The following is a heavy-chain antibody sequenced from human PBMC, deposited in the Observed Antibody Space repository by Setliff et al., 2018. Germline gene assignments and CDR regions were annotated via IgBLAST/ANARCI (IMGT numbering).Heavy chain of an antibody. CDR3: ARGLIVLPGPSGDMGYFDY. Sequence: ASVKVSCKASGYTFTSYYIHWVRQAPGQGLEWMGMINPSGGYTIYAQKFQGRVTMTRDTSTSTVYLELSSLRSEDTAVYYCARGLIVLPGPSGDMGYFDYWGQGALVTVSS. CDR2: INPSGGYT. CDR1: GYTFTSYY. D-gene: IGHD2-8*01. V-gene: IGHV1-46*01. J-gene: IGHJ4*02.